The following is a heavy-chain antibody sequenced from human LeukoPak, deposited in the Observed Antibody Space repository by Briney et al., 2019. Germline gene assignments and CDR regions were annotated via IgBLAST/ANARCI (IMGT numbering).Heavy chain of an antibody. CDR3: AKDSSVWSYFDY. J-gene: IGHJ4*02. CDR1: GFTFSSYA. CDR2: ISGSGGST. D-gene: IGHD6-19*01. V-gene: IGHV3-23*01. Sequence: PGGSLGLSCAASGFTFSSYAMSWVRQAPGKGLEWVSAISGSGGSTYYADSVKGRFTISRDNSKNTLYLQMNSLRAEDTAIYYCAKDSSVWSYFDYWGQGTLVTVSS.